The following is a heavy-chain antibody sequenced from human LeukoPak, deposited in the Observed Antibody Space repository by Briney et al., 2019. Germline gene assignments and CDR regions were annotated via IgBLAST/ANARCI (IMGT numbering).Heavy chain of an antibody. J-gene: IGHJ4*02. Sequence: ASVKVSCKASGYTFTSYGISWVRQAPGQGLEWMGWISAYNGNTNYAQKLQGRVTMTTDTSTSTAYMELRSLRSDDTAVYYCAKDNPGGSYYGYWGQGTLVTVSS. CDR1: GYTFTSYG. CDR2: ISAYNGNT. CDR3: AKDNPGGSYYGY. V-gene: IGHV1-18*01. D-gene: IGHD1-26*01.